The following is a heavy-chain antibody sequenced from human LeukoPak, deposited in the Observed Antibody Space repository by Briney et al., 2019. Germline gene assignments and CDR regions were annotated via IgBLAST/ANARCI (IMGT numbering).Heavy chain of an antibody. V-gene: IGHV3-23*01. J-gene: IGHJ5*02. CDR1: GFTFSSYA. D-gene: IGHD3-22*01. CDR3: AKGGAGGHYDSSGYSLFLPS. Sequence: GGSLRLSCAASGFTFSSYAMSWVRLAPGKGLEWVSAISGSGGSAYYADSVTGRFTISRDNSKNTLYLQMNSLRAEDTAVYYCAKGGAGGHYDSSGYSLFLPSWGQETLVTVSS. CDR2: ISGSGGSA.